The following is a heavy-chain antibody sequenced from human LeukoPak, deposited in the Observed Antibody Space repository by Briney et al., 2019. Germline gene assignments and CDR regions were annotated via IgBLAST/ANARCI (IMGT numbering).Heavy chain of an antibody. J-gene: IGHJ5*02. CDR2: IRSKAYGGTT. D-gene: IGHD3-3*01. CDR3: TRDYDFWSGYNWFDP. Sequence: GGSLRLSCTASGFTFGDYAMSWFRQAPGKGLEWVGFIRSKAYGGTTEYAASVKGGLTISRDDSKSIAYLQMNSLKTEDTAVYYCTRDYDFWSGYNWFDPWGQGTLVTVSS. CDR1: GFTFGDYA. V-gene: IGHV3-49*03.